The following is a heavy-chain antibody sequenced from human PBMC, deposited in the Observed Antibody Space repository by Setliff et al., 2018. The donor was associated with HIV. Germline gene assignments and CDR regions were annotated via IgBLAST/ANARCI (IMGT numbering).Heavy chain of an antibody. J-gene: IGHJ3*01. D-gene: IGHD3-10*01. CDR2: VYHSGST. CDR3: ARSITMVRGSVMTVDAFDV. Sequence: KPSETLSLTCIVSGYFINSGYYWGWVRQPPGKGLEWMGSVYHSGSTYYKPSLKSRLTIAVDTSKHKLSLKLTSVTAADTAKYYCARSITMVRGSVMTVDAFDVWGQGAKVTVSS. V-gene: IGHV4-38-2*02. CDR1: GYFINSGYY.